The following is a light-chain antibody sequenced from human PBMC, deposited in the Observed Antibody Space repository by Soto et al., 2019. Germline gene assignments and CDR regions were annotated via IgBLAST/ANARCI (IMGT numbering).Light chain of an antibody. CDR1: QRVSTF. Sequence: EIVMTHSPGTLSLSPVDRATLSFSASQRVSTFLAWYQQRPGQAPRLLISEASNRATGIPARFSGSGSGTDFTLTISSLEPEDFAVYYCQQSHNWPRTFGQGTKVDIK. J-gene: IGKJ1*01. CDR2: EAS. CDR3: QQSHNWPRT. V-gene: IGKV3-11*01.